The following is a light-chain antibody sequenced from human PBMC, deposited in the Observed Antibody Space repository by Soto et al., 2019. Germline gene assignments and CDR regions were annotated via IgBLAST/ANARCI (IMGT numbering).Light chain of an antibody. J-gene: IGKJ1*01. Sequence: EIVLTQSPGTVSLSPGERATLSCRASQSVSADFLAWYQQRPDQAPRLLIYHASRRATGIPDRFSGSGSETDFTLTISRLEPEDFAVYFCHQYGMSPATFGQGTKVEIK. V-gene: IGKV3-20*01. CDR3: HQYGMSPAT. CDR2: HAS. CDR1: QSVSADF.